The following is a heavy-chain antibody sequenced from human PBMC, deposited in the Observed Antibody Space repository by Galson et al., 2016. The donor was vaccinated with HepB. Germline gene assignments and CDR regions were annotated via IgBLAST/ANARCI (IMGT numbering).Heavy chain of an antibody. V-gene: IGHV4-31*03. J-gene: IGHJ4*02. CDR1: GGSISSRGYY. CDR2: IYYSGGT. CDR3: AGYEVVSFDY. Sequence: TLSLTCTVSGGSISSRGYYWSWIRQHPGKGLAWIGYIYYSGGTYYNPSLQSRLTISLDTSKNHFSLKLDSVTAADTAVYYCAGYEVVSFDYWGQGTLVTVSS. D-gene: IGHD2-15*01.